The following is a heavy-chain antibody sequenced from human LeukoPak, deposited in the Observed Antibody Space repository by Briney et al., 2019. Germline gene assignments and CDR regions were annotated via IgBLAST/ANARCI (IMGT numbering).Heavy chain of an antibody. D-gene: IGHD1-26*01. Sequence: GGSLRLSCAASGFTVSSNFVSWVRQAPGKGLEWVSYISSSSSYTNYADSVKGRFTISRDNAKNSLYLQMNSLRADDTAVYYCARSGSHDYWGQGTLVTVSS. J-gene: IGHJ4*02. CDR2: ISSSSSYT. CDR3: ARSGSHDY. CDR1: GFTVSSNF. V-gene: IGHV3-11*03.